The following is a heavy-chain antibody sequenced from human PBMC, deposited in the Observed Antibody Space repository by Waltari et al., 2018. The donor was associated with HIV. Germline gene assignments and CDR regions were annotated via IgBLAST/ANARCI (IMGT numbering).Heavy chain of an antibody. Sequence: QVHLQESGPGLLKPAETLSLSCKVSGASISGRNFYCGWLRQPPGKTLEWLGGLHFSGDTFYNPPLKTRLNISVDSSANQVSLTVESVTAADTAHYFCVRLGSGIYFPTRIDFWGRGTLVIVSS. V-gene: IGHV4-39*01. CDR3: VRLGSGIYFPTRIDF. CDR2: LHFSGDT. D-gene: IGHD3-10*01. J-gene: IGHJ1*01. CDR1: GASISGRNFY.